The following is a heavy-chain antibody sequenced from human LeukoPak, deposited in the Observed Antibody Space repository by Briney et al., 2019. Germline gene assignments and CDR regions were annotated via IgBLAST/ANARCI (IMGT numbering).Heavy chain of an antibody. CDR1: GFTFSNYW. D-gene: IGHD3-16*01. J-gene: IGHJ6*02. CDR2: MNRDGSEK. CDR3: ARDGGVIRFGGQDV. V-gene: IGHV3-7*01. Sequence: PGRSLRLSCAASGFTFSNYWMSWVRQAPGKGLEWVANMNRDGSEKYYVDSLKGRFTISRDNAKNSLYLQMNSLRDEDTAVYYCARDGGVIRFGGQDVWGQGTTVTVS.